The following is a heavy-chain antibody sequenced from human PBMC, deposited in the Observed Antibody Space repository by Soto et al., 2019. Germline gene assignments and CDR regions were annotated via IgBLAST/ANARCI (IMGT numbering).Heavy chain of an antibody. V-gene: IGHV3-7*01. CDR1: GFTFSTSW. D-gene: IGHD5-18*01. Sequence: EVQLVESGGGLVQPGGSLRLSCAASGFTFSTSWMNWVRQAPGQGLEWVAGIKEDGSEKYYVDSVKGRFTISKDNAENSLELHMNRLRVEDTAVYYCVRDRGYNAFDYWGRGTLVTVSS. CDR2: IKEDGSEK. J-gene: IGHJ4*02. CDR3: VRDRGYNAFDY.